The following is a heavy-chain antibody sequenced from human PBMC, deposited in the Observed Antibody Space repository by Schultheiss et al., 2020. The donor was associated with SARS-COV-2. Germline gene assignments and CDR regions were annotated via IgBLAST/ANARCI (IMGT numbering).Heavy chain of an antibody. CDR2: ISGSGGST. V-gene: IGHV3-23*01. Sequence: GGSLRLSCAASGFTFSSYSMNWVRQAPGKGLEWVSAISGSGGSTYYADSVKGRFTISRDNAKNSLYLQMNSLKTEDTAVYYCTTDEGGYCSGGSCYLFDYWGQGTLVTVSS. CDR3: TTDEGGYCSGGSCYLFDY. CDR1: GFTFSSYS. D-gene: IGHD2-15*01. J-gene: IGHJ4*02.